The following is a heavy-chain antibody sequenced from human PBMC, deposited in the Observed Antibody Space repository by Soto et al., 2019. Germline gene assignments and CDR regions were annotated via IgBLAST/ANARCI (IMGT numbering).Heavy chain of an antibody. CDR1: GGSFSGYY. D-gene: IGHD3-10*01. Sequence: SETLSLTCAVYGGSFSGYYWSWIRQPPGKGLEWIGEINHSGSTNYNPSFKSRVTISVDTSKNQFSLKLSSVTAADTAVYYCARGSVVRGVTPTYNWFDPWGQGTLVTVSS. V-gene: IGHV4-34*01. CDR3: ARGSVVRGVTPTYNWFDP. CDR2: INHSGST. J-gene: IGHJ5*02.